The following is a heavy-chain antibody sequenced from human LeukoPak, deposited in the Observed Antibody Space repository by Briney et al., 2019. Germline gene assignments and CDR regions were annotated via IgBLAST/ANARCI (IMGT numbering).Heavy chain of an antibody. CDR3: ARDAPTTTVVTPADFDY. D-gene: IGHD4-23*01. V-gene: IGHV1-69*04. CDR1: GGTFSSYA. J-gene: IGHJ4*02. CDR2: IIPMVGIA. Sequence: SVKVSCEASGGTFSSYAISWVRQAPGQGLEWVGRIIPMVGIAYYAQTFQGGVTITADKSTSTAYMKLSSLISEDTTVYYCARDAPTTTVVTPADFDYWGQGTLVTVSS.